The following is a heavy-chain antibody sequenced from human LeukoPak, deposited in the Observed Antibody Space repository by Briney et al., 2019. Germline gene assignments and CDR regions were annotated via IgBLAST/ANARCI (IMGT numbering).Heavy chain of an antibody. CDR3: AKDQYGEAFDI. D-gene: IGHD4-17*01. V-gene: IGHV3-23*01. CDR2: ISGSGSAT. Sequence: GGSLRLSCAASGFTFRSYAMNWVRQAPGKGLEWVSAISGSGSATYYADSVKGRFTISRDNSKNTLYLQMNSLRAEDTAVYYCAKDQYGEAFDIWSPGTMVIVSS. CDR1: GFTFRSYA. J-gene: IGHJ3*02.